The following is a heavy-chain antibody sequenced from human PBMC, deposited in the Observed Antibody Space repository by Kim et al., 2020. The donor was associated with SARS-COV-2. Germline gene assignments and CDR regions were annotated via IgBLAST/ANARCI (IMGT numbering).Heavy chain of an antibody. CDR3: ARGPLGYCSSTSCYERFVGNYYYYGMDV. CDR2: INHSGST. V-gene: IGHV4-34*01. Sequence: SETLSLTCAVYGGSFSGYYWSWIRQPPGKGLEWIGEINHSGSTNYNPSLKSRVTISVDTSKNQFSLKLSSVTAADTAVYYCARGPLGYCSSTSCYERFVGNYYYYGMDVWGQGTTVTVSS. D-gene: IGHD2-2*01. J-gene: IGHJ6*02. CDR1: GGSFSGYY.